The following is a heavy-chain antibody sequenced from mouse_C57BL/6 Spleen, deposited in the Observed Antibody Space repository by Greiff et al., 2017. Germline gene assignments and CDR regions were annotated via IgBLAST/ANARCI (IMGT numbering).Heavy chain of an antibody. CDR1: GYTFTDYN. CDR3: AIPYYDYDAVAY. J-gene: IGHJ3*01. V-gene: IGHV1-18*01. Sequence: EVKLMEPGPELVKPGASVKIPCKASGYTFTDYNMDWVKQSHGRSLEWIGDINPNNGGTSYNQKFKGKATLTVDKSSSTAYMELRSLTSEDTAVYYYAIPYYDYDAVAYWGQGTLVTVSA. D-gene: IGHD2-4*01. CDR2: INPNNGGT.